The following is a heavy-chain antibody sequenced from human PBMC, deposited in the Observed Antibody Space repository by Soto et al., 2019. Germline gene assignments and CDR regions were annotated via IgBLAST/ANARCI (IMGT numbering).Heavy chain of an antibody. CDR1: GFTFSSYG. CDR3: ARPHLGYQLPSLDY. D-gene: IGHD2-2*01. Sequence: PGGCLGLSCAASGFTFSSYGMHWVRQDPGKGLEWVAVIWYDGSNKYYADSVKGRFTISRDNSKNTLYLQMNSLRAEDTAVYFCARPHLGYQLPSLDYWVQGTLVTVSS. J-gene: IGHJ4*02. V-gene: IGHV3-33*01. CDR2: IWYDGSNK.